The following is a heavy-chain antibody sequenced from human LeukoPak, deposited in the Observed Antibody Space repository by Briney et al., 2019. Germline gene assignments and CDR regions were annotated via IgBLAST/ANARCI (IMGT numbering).Heavy chain of an antibody. D-gene: IGHD3-9*01. CDR3: AKAHYDILTGSDY. CDR2: ISGSGGST. CDR1: GFTFSSYA. Sequence: GRSLRLSCAASGFTFSSYAMHWVRQAPGKGLEWVSAISGSGGSTYYADSVKGRFTISRDNSKNTLYLQMNSLRAEDTAVYYCAKAHYDILTGSDYWGQGTLVTVSS. J-gene: IGHJ4*02. V-gene: IGHV3-23*01.